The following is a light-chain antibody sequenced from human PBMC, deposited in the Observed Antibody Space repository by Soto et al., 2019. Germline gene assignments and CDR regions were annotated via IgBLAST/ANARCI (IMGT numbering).Light chain of an antibody. J-gene: IGKJ1*01. V-gene: IGKV3-20*01. CDR2: GAS. CDR1: QSITRNY. Sequence: EIVLTQSPGTLSLSPGERATLSCRASQSITRNYLAWYQQKSGQAPRLLIYGASSRATGIPARFSGSGSGTDFTLTISRLEPDDFAVYFCQQYETSPRTFGQGTKVDIK. CDR3: QQYETSPRT.